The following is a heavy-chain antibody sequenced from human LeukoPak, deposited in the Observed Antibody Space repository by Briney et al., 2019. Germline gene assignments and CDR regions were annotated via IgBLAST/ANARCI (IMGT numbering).Heavy chain of an antibody. CDR1: GGSISSYY. V-gene: IGHV4-59*01. Sequence: SETLSLTCTVSGGSISSYYWSWIRQPPGQGLEWIGYIYYSGSTNYNPSLTSRVTISVDTSKNQFSLTLSSVTAADTAVYYCARSVEGYCRGGSCYSYSYYMDVWGKGTTVTVSS. D-gene: IGHD2-15*01. CDR2: IYYSGST. CDR3: ARSVEGYCRGGSCYSYSYYMDV. J-gene: IGHJ6*03.